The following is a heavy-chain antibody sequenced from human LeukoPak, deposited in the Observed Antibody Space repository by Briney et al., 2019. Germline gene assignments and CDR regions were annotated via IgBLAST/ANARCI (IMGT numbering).Heavy chain of an antibody. V-gene: IGHV3-23*01. CDR1: GFTFSSYA. CDR3: ATPQPDIYYYYYGMDV. J-gene: IGHJ6*02. D-gene: IGHD1-14*01. CDR2: ISGSGGST. Sequence: GGSLRLSCAASGFTFSSYAMSWVRQAPGKGLEWVSAISGSGGSTYYADSVKGRFTISRDNSKNTLYLQMNSLRAEDTAVYYCATPQPDIYYYYYGMDVWGQGTTVTVSS.